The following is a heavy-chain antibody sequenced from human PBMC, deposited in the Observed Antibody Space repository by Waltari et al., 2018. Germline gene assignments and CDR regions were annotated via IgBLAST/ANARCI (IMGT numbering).Heavy chain of an antibody. V-gene: IGHV1-69*08. CDR1: GGTFSSYT. CDR2: IIPSLGIA. D-gene: IGHD1-7*01. J-gene: IGHJ6*02. CDR3: ARDRSITGTTAYYYGMDV. Sequence: QVQLVQSGAEVKKPGSSVKVSCKASGGTFSSYTISWVRQAPGQGLEWMGRIIPSLGIANYAQKFQGRVTITADKSTSTAYMELSSLRSEDTAVYYCARDRSITGTTAYYYGMDVWGQGTTVTVSS.